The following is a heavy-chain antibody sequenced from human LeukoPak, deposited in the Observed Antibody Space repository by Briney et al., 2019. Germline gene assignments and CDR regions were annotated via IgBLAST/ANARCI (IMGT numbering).Heavy chain of an antibody. D-gene: IGHD3-10*01. CDR3: AREYYYGSGSYYYMDV. Sequence: SVKVSCKASGGTFSSYAISWVRQAPGQGLEWMGGIIPIFGTANYAQKFQGRVTITTDESTSTAYMELSSLRSEDTAVYYCAREYYYGSGSYYYMDVWGKGTTVTVSS. CDR1: GGTFSSYA. V-gene: IGHV1-69*05. CDR2: IIPIFGTA. J-gene: IGHJ6*03.